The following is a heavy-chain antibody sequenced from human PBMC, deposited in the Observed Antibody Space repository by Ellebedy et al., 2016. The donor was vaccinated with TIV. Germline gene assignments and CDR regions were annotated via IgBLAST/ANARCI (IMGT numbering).Heavy chain of an antibody. J-gene: IGHJ4*02. CDR2: VKTKADGGTT. CDR1: GFTFSDAW. V-gene: IGHV3-15*01. Sequence: LSLTCAASGFTFSDAWLTWVRQPPGKGLEWVGRVKTKADGGTTDYAAPVKGRFTISRDDSKNTLYLQMNSLKTEDTAVYYCATGGGIYGWDYWGQGTLVTVSS. CDR3: ATGGGIYGWDY. D-gene: IGHD1-26*01.